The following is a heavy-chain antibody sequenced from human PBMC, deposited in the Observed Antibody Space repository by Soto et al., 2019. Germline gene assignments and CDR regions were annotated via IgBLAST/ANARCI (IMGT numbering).Heavy chain of an antibody. Sequence: SETLSLTCTVSGGSISSYYWSWIRQPPGKGLEWIGYIYYSGSTNYNPSLKSRVTISVDTSKNQFSLKLSSVTAADTAVYYCAKYYYDSSGYYYYFDYWGQGTLVTVSS. CDR2: IYYSGST. V-gene: IGHV4-59*08. CDR3: AKYYYDSSGYYYYFDY. J-gene: IGHJ4*02. CDR1: GGSISSYY. D-gene: IGHD3-22*01.